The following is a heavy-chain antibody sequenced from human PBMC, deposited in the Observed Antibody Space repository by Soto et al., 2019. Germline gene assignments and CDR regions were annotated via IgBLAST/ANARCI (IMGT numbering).Heavy chain of an antibody. V-gene: IGHV3-30*18. CDR1: GFTFSSYG. J-gene: IGHJ4*02. CDR2: ISYDGSNK. D-gene: IGHD5-18*01. Sequence: QVQLVESGGGVVQPGRSLRLSCAAAGFTFSSYGMHWVRQAPGKGLEWVAVISYDGSNKYYADSVKGRFTISRDNSKNTLYLPMNSLRAEDTAVYYCAKKRGYSYGSPFDYWGQGTLVTVSS. CDR3: AKKRGYSYGSPFDY.